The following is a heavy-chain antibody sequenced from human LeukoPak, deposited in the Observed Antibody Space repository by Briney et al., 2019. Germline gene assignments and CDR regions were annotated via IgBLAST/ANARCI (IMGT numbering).Heavy chain of an antibody. CDR2: IYTSGST. CDR1: RGSISNYD. V-gene: IGHV4-4*07. D-gene: IGHD6-13*01. CDR3: ARLTSSWYQDWYFDL. Sequence: SETLSLTCTVSRGSISNYDWSWIRQPAGKGLEWIGRIYTSGSTNYNPSLKSRVTMSVDTSKKQFSLKLSSVTAADTAVYYCARLTSSWYQDWYFDLWGRGTLVTVSS. J-gene: IGHJ2*01.